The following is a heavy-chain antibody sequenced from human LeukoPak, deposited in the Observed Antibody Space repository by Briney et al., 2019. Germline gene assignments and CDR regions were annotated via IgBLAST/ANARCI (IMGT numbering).Heavy chain of an antibody. Sequence: ASVKVSCKASGYTFTSYYIHWVRQAPGQGLEWTGIINTSGGSTSYAQKFQGRVTMTRDTSTSTVYMELSSLRSEDTAVYYCAREGPYSDSSRSRFDYWGQGTLVTVSS. CDR3: AREGPYSDSSRSRFDY. D-gene: IGHD6-6*01. V-gene: IGHV1-46*01. J-gene: IGHJ4*02. CDR1: GYTFTSYY. CDR2: INTSGGST.